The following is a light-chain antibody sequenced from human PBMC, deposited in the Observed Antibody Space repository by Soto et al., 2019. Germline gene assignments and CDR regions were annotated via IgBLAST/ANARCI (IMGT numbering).Light chain of an antibody. CDR1: QSVNSN. V-gene: IGKV3-15*01. J-gene: IGKJ1*01. CDR2: GAS. Sequence: EIVMTQSPATLSVSPGERATLSCRASQSVNSNLAWYQQKPGQATRLLIYGASTLATGIPARFSGSGSGTEFTLTISSLQSEDFAVYYCQHYNNWPPWTFGQGTKVEIK. CDR3: QHYNNWPPWT.